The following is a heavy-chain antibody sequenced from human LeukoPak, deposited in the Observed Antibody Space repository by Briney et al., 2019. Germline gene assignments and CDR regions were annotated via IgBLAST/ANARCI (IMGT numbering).Heavy chain of an antibody. Sequence: GGSLRLSCAASGFTFSSYGMHWVRQAPGKGLEWVAVIWYDGSNKYYADSVKGRFTISRDNSKNTLYLQMNSLRAEDTAVYYCARDPFVAYYRTQYYYYYGMDVWGQGTTVTVSS. CDR1: GFTFSSYG. CDR2: IWYDGSNK. V-gene: IGHV3-33*01. D-gene: IGHD3-22*01. CDR3: ARDPFVAYYRTQYYYYYGMDV. J-gene: IGHJ6*02.